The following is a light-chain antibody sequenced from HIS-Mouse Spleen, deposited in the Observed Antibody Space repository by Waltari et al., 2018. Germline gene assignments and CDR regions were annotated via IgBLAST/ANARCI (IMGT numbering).Light chain of an antibody. Sequence: QSVLTQPPSASGTPGQRVTLPCSGSRPNSGSNYVYWYQQLPGTAPKLLIYRNNQRPSGVPDRFSGSKSGTSASLAISGLRSEDEADYYCAAWDDSLSGVFGGGTKLTVL. CDR2: RNN. V-gene: IGLV1-47*01. CDR1: RPNSGSNY. CDR3: AAWDDSLSGV. J-gene: IGLJ2*01.